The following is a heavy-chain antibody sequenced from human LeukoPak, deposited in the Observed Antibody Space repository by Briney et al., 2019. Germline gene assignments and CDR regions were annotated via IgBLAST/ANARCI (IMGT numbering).Heavy chain of an antibody. D-gene: IGHD3-16*01. CDR1: GGSISSSSYY. Sequence: SETLSLTCTVSGGSISSSSYYWSWIRQPPGKGLEWIGSIYYSGSTYYNPSLKSRVTISVDTSKNQFSLKLSSVTAADTAVYYCARGDSNWFDPWGQGTLVTVSS. V-gene: IGHV4-39*01. CDR3: ARGDSNWFDP. J-gene: IGHJ5*02. CDR2: IYYSGST.